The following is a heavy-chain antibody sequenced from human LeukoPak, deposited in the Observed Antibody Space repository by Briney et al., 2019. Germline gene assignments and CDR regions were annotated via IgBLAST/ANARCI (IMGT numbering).Heavy chain of an antibody. J-gene: IGHJ6*03. D-gene: IGHD1-1*01. Sequence: GGSLTLSCAASGFTFSSFDMHWVRQPTGQGLEWVSTIVTASDTYYPGSVEGGFTLSRDNAKNSFYLQMNSLTAGDTAVYYCARGPPRGKYYYMDVWGKGTTVTVSS. CDR2: IVTASDT. CDR1: GFTFSSFD. V-gene: IGHV3-13*01. CDR3: ARGPPRGKYYYMDV.